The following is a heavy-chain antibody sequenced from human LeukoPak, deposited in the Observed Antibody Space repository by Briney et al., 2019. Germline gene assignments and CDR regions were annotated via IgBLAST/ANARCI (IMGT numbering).Heavy chain of an antibody. Sequence: PGGSLRLSCAASGFTFSSYGMHWVRQAPGKGLEWVAFIRYDGSKKYYADSVKGRFTISRDNSKNTRYLQMNSLRADDTAVYYCARAGGYSYGDLTFDIWGQGTMVTVSS. CDR2: IRYDGSKK. CDR1: GFTFSSYG. CDR3: ARAGGYSYGDLTFDI. D-gene: IGHD5-18*01. J-gene: IGHJ3*02. V-gene: IGHV3-30*02.